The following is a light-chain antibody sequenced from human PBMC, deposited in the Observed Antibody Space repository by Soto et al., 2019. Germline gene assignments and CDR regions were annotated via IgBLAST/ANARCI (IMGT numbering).Light chain of an antibody. CDR1: SSDVGGYNY. Sequence: QSALTQPPSASGSPGQSVTISCTGTSSDVGGYNYVSWYQQHPGKAPKLMIYEVSKRPSGVPDRFSGSKSGNTASLTVPGLQAEDEADYYCSSYAGSTMGVFGGGTKVTVL. CDR2: EVS. CDR3: SSYAGSTMGV. J-gene: IGLJ3*02. V-gene: IGLV2-8*01.